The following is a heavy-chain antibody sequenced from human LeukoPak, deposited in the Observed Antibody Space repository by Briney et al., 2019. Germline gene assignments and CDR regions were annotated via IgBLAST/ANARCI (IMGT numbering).Heavy chain of an antibody. J-gene: IGHJ4*02. V-gene: IGHV4-30-2*01. CDR1: GGSISSGGYY. D-gene: IGHD4-11*01. CDR2: IYHSGST. Sequence: KPSETLSLTCTVSGGSISSGGYYWSWIRQPPGKGLEWIGYIYHSGSTYYNPSLKRRATISVDRSKNQFSLKLSSVTAADTAVYYCAREPPQGHDYSNFSFDYWGQGTLVTVSS. CDR3: AREPPQGHDYSNFSFDY.